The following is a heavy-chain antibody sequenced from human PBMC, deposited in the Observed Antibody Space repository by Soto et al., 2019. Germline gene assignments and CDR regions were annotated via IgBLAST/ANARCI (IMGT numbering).Heavy chain of an antibody. V-gene: IGHV6-1*01. J-gene: IGHJ6*02. Sequence: PSQTLSLTCAISGDSVSSNSAAWNWIRQSPSRGLEWLGRTYYRSKWYNDYAVSVKSRITINPDTSKNQFSLQLNSVTPEDTAVYYCARDSITFGGVIVTHYYYGMDVWGQGTTVTVS. D-gene: IGHD3-16*02. CDR2: TYYRSKWYN. CDR1: GDSVSSNSAA. CDR3: ARDSITFGGVIVTHYYYGMDV.